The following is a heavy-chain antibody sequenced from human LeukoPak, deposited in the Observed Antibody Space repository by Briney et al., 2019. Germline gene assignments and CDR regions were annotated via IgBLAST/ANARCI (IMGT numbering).Heavy chain of an antibody. Sequence: PSETLSLTCAVYNGFDSYYMTIVRQPPGKGLEWVGEITYRGSGNYNPSLKGRATISINVSQRQFSLSLRSVTAADTATSYCGVYGGDWRFDFWGQGTPITVSS. D-gene: IGHD2-21*02. CDR1: NGFDSYY. CDR3: GVYGGDWRFDF. CDR2: ITYRGSG. J-gene: IGHJ4*02. V-gene: IGHV4-34*01.